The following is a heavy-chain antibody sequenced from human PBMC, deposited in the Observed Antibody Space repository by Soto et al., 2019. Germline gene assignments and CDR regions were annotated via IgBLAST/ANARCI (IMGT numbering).Heavy chain of an antibody. V-gene: IGHV4-34*01. CDR1: GGSFSGYY. CDR3: ASDVLRFLEWLLYRGYYYYYYYMDV. D-gene: IGHD3-3*01. J-gene: IGHJ6*03. CDR2: INHSGST. Sequence: SETLSLTCAVYGGSFSGYYWSWIRQPPGKGLEWIGEINHSGSTNYNPSLKSRVTISVDTSKNQFSLKLSSVTAADTAVYYCASDVLRFLEWLLYRGYYYYYYYMDVWGKGTTVTVSS.